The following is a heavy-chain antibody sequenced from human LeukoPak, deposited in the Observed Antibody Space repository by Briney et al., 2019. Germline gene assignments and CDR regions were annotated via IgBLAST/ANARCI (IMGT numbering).Heavy chain of an antibody. V-gene: IGHV3-21*01. Sequence: PGGSLRLSCAASGFTFGGYSMNWVRQAPGKGLKWVPSISSYNDYIYYADSVKGRFTISRDNAKNSLYLEMNSLRAEDTAVYYWARDGGYCTKGVCYLDYWGQGTLVTVSS. CDR1: GFTFGGYS. CDR3: ARDGGYCTKGVCYLDY. D-gene: IGHD2-8*01. CDR2: ISSYNDYI. J-gene: IGHJ4*02.